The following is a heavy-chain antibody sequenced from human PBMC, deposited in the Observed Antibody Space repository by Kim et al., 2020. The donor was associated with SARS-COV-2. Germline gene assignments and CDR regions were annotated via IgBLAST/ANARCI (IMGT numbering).Heavy chain of an antibody. CDR1: GGSISSSNW. D-gene: IGHD2-21*02. Sequence: SETLSLTCAVSGGSISSSNWWSWVRQPPGKGLEWIGEIYHSGSTNYNPTLKRRVIISVDKSKNQLSLKLSPVTAADTAVYYCARERWGLSLKYGMDVWGQGTAGSVSS. CDR3: ARERWGLSLKYGMDV. CDR2: IYHSGST. V-gene: IGHV4-4*02. J-gene: IGHJ6*02.